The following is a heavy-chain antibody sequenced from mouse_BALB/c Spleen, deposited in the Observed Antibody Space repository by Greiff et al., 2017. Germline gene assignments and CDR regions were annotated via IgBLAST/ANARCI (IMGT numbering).Heavy chain of an antibody. CDR1: GYTFTDYW. J-gene: IGHJ2*01. D-gene: IGHD1-1*01. Sequence: QVQLQQPGAELVMPGASVKMSCKASGYTFTDYWMHWVKQRPGQGLEWIGAIDTSDSYTSYNQKFKGKATLTVDESSSTAYMQLSSLTSEDSAVYYCARSPLLHYFDYWGQGTTLTVSS. CDR2: IDTSDSYT. V-gene: IGHV1-69*01. CDR3: ARSPLLHYFDY.